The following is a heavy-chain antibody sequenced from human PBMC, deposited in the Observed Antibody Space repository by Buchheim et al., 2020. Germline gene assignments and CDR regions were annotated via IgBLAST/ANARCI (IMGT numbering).Heavy chain of an antibody. V-gene: IGHV1-46*01. J-gene: IGHJ5*02. CDR2: INPSGGAT. CDR1: GYTFTNYY. Sequence: QVQLVQSGAEVKKPAASVKVACKTSGYTFTNYYMHWVRQAPGQGLEWMAMINPSGGATSYAQKFQGRVTMTRDTSTSTVSMELSSLRSEDTAVYYCARDRSSSSNWFDPWGQGTL. D-gene: IGHD6-6*01. CDR3: ARDRSSSSNWFDP.